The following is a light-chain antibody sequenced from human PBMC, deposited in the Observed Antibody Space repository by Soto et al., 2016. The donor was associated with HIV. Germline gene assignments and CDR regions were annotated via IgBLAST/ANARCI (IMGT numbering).Light chain of an antibody. CDR1: QDIYNY. V-gene: IGKV1-27*01. J-gene: IGKJ4*01. CDR3: QKXNGVIT. Sequence: DIQMTQSPSSLSGSIGDRVSITRRASQDIYNYLAWYQQKPGKVPRLLISAAMNLESGVPSRFGGSGSGTEFTLTITSLQPEDIATYYCQKXNGVITFGEGPRWRS. CDR2: AAM.